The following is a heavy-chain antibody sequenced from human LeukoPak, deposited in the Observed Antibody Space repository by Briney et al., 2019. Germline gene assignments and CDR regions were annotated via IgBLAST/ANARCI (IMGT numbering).Heavy chain of an antibody. CDR2: INPNSGGT. V-gene: IGHV1-2*02. CDR3: ARDGFYGSGILGWFDP. D-gene: IGHD3-10*01. CDR1: GYSFTGYY. Sequence: ASVKVSCKASGYSFTGYYMHWVRQAPGQGLEWMGWINPNSGGTKYAQKFQGRVTMTRDTSISTAYMELSRLRSDDTAVYYCARDGFYGSGILGWFDPWGQGTLVTVSS. J-gene: IGHJ5*02.